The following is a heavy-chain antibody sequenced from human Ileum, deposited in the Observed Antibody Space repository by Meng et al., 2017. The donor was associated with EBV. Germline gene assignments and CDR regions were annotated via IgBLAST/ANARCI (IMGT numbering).Heavy chain of an antibody. J-gene: IGHJ4*02. CDR1: GYSFTTYA. Sequence: VQLVRSGAEVKKPVASVKVSCKASGYSFTTYAMHWVRQAPGQRLEWMGWINAGNGNTKYSEKFQSRVTITRDTAASTAYMELSSLRSEDTAVYYCARTGCSSSSCYDYWGQGTLVTVSS. D-gene: IGHD2-2*01. CDR2: INAGNGNT. V-gene: IGHV1-3*01. CDR3: ARTGCSSSSCYDY.